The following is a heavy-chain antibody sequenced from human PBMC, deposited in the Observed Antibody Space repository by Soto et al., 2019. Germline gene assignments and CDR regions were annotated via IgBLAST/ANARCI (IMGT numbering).Heavy chain of an antibody. J-gene: IGHJ4*02. V-gene: IGHV1-18*04. CDR3: ARDPQNTSGWHTTVDY. CDR1: GYTFRNYG. CDR2: ISTYNGDT. Sequence: GASVKVSCKASGYTFRNYGSAWVRQAPGQGLEWMGWISTYNGDTHYAQGLQGRVTMTTDTSTSTAYLDLRSLRSDDTAVYFCARDPQNTSGWHTTVDYWGTEHLVTDS. D-gene: IGHD6-19*01.